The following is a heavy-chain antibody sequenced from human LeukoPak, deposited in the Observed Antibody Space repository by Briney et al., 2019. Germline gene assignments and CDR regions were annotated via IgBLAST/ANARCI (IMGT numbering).Heavy chain of an antibody. J-gene: IGHJ6*02. CDR2: FDPEDGET. Sequence: GASVKVSCKVSGYTLTELSMHWVRQAAGKGLEWMGGFDPEDGETIYAQKFQDRVTMTEDTSTDTAYMELSSLRSEDTAVYYCATATRVGVVVPAAIQKYYYYYGMDVWGQGTTVTVSS. CDR3: ATATRVGVVVPAAIQKYYYYYGMDV. CDR1: GYTLTELS. D-gene: IGHD2-2*01. V-gene: IGHV1-24*01.